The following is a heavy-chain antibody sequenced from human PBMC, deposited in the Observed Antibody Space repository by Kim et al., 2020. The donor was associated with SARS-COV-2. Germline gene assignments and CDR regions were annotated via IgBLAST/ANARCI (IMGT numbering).Heavy chain of an antibody. CDR2: SI. D-gene: IGHD3-16*01. Sequence: SINDNPSLKSRVTISTDSAKRQFFLKLTSVTAADTAFYYCARGTWAIRFDALGQGTLVSVSS. CDR3: ARGTWAIRFDA. J-gene: IGHJ4*02. V-gene: IGHV4-34*01.